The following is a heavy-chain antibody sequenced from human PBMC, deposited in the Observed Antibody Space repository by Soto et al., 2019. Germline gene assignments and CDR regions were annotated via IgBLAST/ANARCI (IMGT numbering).Heavy chain of an antibody. Sequence: DVQLVESGGGLVQPGRSLRLSCAASGFNFDDYAMYWVRQAPGKGLEWVSGISRDSGGIGYADSVKGRFTISRDNAKNSLYLQMNSLRPEDTALYYCAKDYAGTTETVLIDYWGQGTLVSVSS. J-gene: IGHJ4*02. CDR2: ISRDSGGI. CDR1: GFNFDDYA. CDR3: AKDYAGTTETVLIDY. V-gene: IGHV3-9*01. D-gene: IGHD3-10*01.